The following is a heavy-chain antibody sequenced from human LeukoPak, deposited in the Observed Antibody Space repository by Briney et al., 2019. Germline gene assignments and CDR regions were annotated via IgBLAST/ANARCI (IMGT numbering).Heavy chain of an antibody. CDR2: TNPNGGAT. D-gene: IGHD5-12*01. CDR3: ARDIPNSGYDGGY. V-gene: IGHV1-2*02. J-gene: IGHJ4*02. Sequence: GASVKVSCKASGYTFTDYYMHWVRQAPGQGLEWMGWTNPNGGATEYAQRFQGRVTMTRDTSIRTAHLDLSRLTSDDTAVYYCARDIPNSGYDGGYWGQGTLVTVSS. CDR1: GYTFTDYY.